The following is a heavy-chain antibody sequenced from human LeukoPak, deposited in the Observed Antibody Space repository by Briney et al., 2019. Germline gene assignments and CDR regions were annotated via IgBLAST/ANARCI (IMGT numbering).Heavy chain of an antibody. CDR2: IIPIFGTA. CDR3: ARDQWNYYGSGDYYYMDV. J-gene: IGHJ6*03. CDR1: GYTFTSYA. D-gene: IGHD3-10*01. Sequence: ASVKVSCKASGYTFTSYAISWVRQAPGQGLEWMGGIIPIFGTANYAQKFQGRVTITADESTSTAYMELSSLRSEDTAVYYCARDQWNYYGSGDYYYMDVWGKGTTVTISS. V-gene: IGHV1-69*13.